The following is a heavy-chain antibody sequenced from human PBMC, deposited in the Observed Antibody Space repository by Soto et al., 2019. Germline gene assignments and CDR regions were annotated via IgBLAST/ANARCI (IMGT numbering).Heavy chain of an antibody. Sequence: PGESLKISCKGSGYSFTSYWISWVRQMPGKGLEWMGRIDPSDSYTNYSPSFQGHVTISADKSISTAYLQWSSLKASDTAMYYCARSRGYYDILTGYSGTYYYYGMDVWGQGTTVTVSS. CDR2: IDPSDSYT. CDR3: ARSRGYYDILTGYSGTYYYYGMDV. J-gene: IGHJ6*02. D-gene: IGHD3-9*01. CDR1: GYSFTSYW. V-gene: IGHV5-10-1*01.